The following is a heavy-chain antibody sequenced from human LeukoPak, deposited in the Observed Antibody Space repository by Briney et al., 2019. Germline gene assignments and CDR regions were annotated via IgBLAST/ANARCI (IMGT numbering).Heavy chain of an antibody. CDR2: INPSGGNT. CDR1: GYIFTKFY. Sequence: ASVKVSCKASGYIFTKFYMHWVRQAPGQGLEWMGIINPSGGNTGYAQKFQGRVTMTRDTSTSTVYMELSSLRSEDTAVYYCARGAHYYDSSGYYYVEGFDYWGQGTLVTVSS. D-gene: IGHD3-22*01. J-gene: IGHJ4*02. V-gene: IGHV1-46*01. CDR3: ARGAHYYDSSGYYYVEGFDY.